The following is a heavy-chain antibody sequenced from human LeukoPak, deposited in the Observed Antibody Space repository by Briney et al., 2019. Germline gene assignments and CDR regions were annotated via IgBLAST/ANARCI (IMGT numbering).Heavy chain of an antibody. J-gene: IGHJ3*02. CDR3: ARDVLGIPYYDRGLGAFDI. D-gene: IGHD3-22*01. CDR1: GGTFSSYA. V-gene: IGHV1-69*13. Sequence: SVKVSCKASGGTFSSYAISWVRQAPGQGLEWMGGIIPIFGTANYAQKFQGRVTITADESTSTAYMELSSLRSEDTAVYYCARDVLGIPYYDRGLGAFDIWGQGTMVTVSS. CDR2: IIPIFGTA.